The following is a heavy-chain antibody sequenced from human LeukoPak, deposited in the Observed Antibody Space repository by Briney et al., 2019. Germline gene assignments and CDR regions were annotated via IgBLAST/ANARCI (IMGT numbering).Heavy chain of an antibody. CDR2: INTNTGNP. D-gene: IGHD1-26*01. CDR1: GYTFSIYS. V-gene: IGHV7-4-1*02. Sequence: ASLKVSCKASGYTFSIYSMNWVRQAPGQGLEWMGYINTNTGNPTYAQGFTGRFVFSLDTSVSTAYLQISSLKAEDTAVYYCARDRRSGSYDHWGQGTLVTVSS. CDR3: ARDRRSGSYDH. J-gene: IGHJ4*02.